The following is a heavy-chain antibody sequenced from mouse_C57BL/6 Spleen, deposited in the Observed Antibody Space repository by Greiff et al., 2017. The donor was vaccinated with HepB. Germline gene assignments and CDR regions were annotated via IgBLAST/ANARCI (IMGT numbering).Heavy chain of an antibody. J-gene: IGHJ4*01. CDR2: INPNNGGT. CDR1: GYTFTDYN. V-gene: IGHV1-22*01. Sequence: VQLQQSGPELVKPGASVKMSCKASGYTFTDYNMHWVKQSHGKSLEWIGYINPNNGGTSYNQKFKGKATLTVNKSSSTAYMELRSLTSEDSAVYYCGITTVVAPMDYWGQGTSVTVSS. CDR3: GITTVVAPMDY. D-gene: IGHD1-1*01.